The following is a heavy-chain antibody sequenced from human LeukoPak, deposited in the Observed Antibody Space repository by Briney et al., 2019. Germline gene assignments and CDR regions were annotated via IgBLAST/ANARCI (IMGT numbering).Heavy chain of an antibody. Sequence: SETLSLTCAVYGGSFSGYYWSWIRQPPGKGLEWIGYIYYSGSTNYNPSLKSRVTISVDTSKNQFSLKLSSVTAADTAVYYCARASLEWLYYGMDVWGQGTTVTVSS. D-gene: IGHD3-3*02. CDR3: ARASLEWLYYGMDV. CDR1: GGSFSGYY. CDR2: IYYSGST. V-gene: IGHV4-59*01. J-gene: IGHJ6*02.